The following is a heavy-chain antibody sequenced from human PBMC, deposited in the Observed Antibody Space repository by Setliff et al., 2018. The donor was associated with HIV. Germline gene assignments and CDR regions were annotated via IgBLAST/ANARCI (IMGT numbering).Heavy chain of an antibody. CDR2: VSSRGDT. J-gene: IGHJ4*02. CDR1: DSGTYY. D-gene: IGHD4-17*01. V-gene: IGHV4-4*07. Sequence: SETLSLTCTVSDSGTYYWSWIRQPAGKGLEWIGRVSSRGDTNYNPSLKSRVTMSVDTSKNQFSLRLTSVTAADTAVYYSARAAAGNTGPFDLWGQGSPVTVSS. CDR3: ARAAAGNTGPFDL.